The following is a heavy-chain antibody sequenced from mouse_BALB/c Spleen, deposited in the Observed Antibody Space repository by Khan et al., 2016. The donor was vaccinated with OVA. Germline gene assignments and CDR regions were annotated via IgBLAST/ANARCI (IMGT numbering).Heavy chain of an antibody. CDR2: IYPGNGDT. CDR1: GYTFTSYW. V-gene: IGHV1-87*01. Sequence: VQLQESGAELARPGASVKLSCKASGYTFTSYWMQWVKQRPGQGLEWIGAIYPGNGDTRYTQKFKGKATLTADESSSTAYMQLSSLASEDSAVYYCVRSWDSYYFDYWGQGTTLTVSS. J-gene: IGHJ2*01. CDR3: VRSWDSYYFDY. D-gene: IGHD4-1*01.